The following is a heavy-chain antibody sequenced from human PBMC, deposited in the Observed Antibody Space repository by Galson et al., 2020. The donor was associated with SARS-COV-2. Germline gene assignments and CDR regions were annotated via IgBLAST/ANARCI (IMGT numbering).Heavy chain of an antibody. V-gene: IGHV4-30-2*04. CDR2: HSGTT. Sequence: HSGTTLYNPSLKSRVTMSIDTSKNQVSLKLTSVTAADSALYYCARDSSGWFLYWGQGTLVTVSS. J-gene: IGHJ4*02. D-gene: IGHD6-13*01. CDR3: ARDSSGWFLY.